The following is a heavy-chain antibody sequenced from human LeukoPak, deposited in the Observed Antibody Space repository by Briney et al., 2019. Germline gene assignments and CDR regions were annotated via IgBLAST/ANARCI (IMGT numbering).Heavy chain of an antibody. CDR3: ARSYGDHAAFDI. CDR2: IYPGDSDT. J-gene: IGHJ3*02. CDR1: GYTLTNYW. Sequence: GESLKISCKGSGYTLTNYWIGWVRQMPGKGLEWMGIIYPGDSDTKYSPSFQVQVTISADKSITTAYLQWHSMKASDAAMYYCARSYGDHAAFDIWGQGTMVTVSS. D-gene: IGHD4-17*01. V-gene: IGHV5-51*01.